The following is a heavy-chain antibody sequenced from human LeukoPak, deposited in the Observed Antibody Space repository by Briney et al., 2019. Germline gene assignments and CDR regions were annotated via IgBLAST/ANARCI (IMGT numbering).Heavy chain of an antibody. J-gene: IGHJ5*02. Sequence: GGSLRLSCAVSGFTFSDYWMSWVRQAPGKGLEWVANIKQDGSEKHYVDSVKGRFTISRDNAKHSLYLQMNRLRAEDTAVYYCARHTTLDPWGQGALVTVSS. CDR1: GFTFSDYW. CDR3: ARHTTLDP. D-gene: IGHD1-14*01. V-gene: IGHV3-7*01. CDR2: IKQDGSEK.